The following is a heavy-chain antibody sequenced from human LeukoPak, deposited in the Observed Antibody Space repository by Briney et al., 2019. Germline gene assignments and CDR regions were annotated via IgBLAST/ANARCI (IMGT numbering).Heavy chain of an antibody. Sequence: RSGGSLRLSCAASGNYWMHWVRQAPGKGLVWVSHINSDGSWTGYADSVKGRFTISKDNAKNTVYLQMNNLRAEDTAVYYCVSFYETYWGRGTLVTVSS. CDR2: INSDGSWT. D-gene: IGHD2-2*01. CDR1: GNYW. J-gene: IGHJ4*02. CDR3: VSFYETY. V-gene: IGHV3-74*01.